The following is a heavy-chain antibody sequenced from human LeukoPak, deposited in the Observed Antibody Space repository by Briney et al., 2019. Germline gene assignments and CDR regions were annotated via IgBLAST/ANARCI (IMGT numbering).Heavy chain of an antibody. Sequence: PGGSLRLSCAASGFIFNNYWMNWVRQAPGRGLEWVANIKQDGSEKYSVDSVKGRFTISRDNAKNSLYLQMNSLRAEDTAVYYCARGGRRSYGDDAFDMWGQGTMVTVSS. J-gene: IGHJ3*02. V-gene: IGHV3-7*01. D-gene: IGHD3-16*01. CDR3: ARGGRRSYGDDAFDM. CDR1: GFIFNNYW. CDR2: IKQDGSEK.